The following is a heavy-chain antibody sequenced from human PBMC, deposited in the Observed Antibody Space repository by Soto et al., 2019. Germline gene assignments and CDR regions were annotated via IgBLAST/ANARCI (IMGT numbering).Heavy chain of an antibody. CDR2: INHSGST. D-gene: IGHD1-7*01. V-gene: IGHV4-34*01. J-gene: IGHJ6*02. CDR1: GGSFSGYY. CDR3: ARFLYNWNYAGMDV. Sequence: QVQLQQWGAGLLKPSETLSLTCAVYGGSFSGYYWSWIRQPPGKGLEWIGEINHSGSTNYNPSLKSRVTISVDTSKNQFSLKLSSVTAADTAVYYCARFLYNWNYAGMDVWGQGTTVTVSS.